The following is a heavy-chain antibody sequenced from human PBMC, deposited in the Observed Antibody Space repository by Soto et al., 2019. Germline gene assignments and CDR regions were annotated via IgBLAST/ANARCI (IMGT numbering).Heavy chain of an antibody. CDR1: AGSITNYY. Sequence: QVQLQESGPGLVKPSETLSLTYTVSAGSITNYYWNWIRQPPEKGLEWVGFIHHTGNSMSNPSLRSRLTMSVDTTEGHISLNLRAVTAADTAVYYCAKWNEMKRSFDDWGQGILVTVSS. D-gene: IGHD1-1*01. CDR2: IHHTGNS. V-gene: IGHV4-59*01. J-gene: IGHJ4*02. CDR3: AKWNEMKRSFDD.